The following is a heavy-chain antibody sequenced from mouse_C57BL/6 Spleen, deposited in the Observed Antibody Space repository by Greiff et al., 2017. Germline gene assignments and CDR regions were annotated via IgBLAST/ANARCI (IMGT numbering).Heavy chain of an antibody. CDR2: LYPRDGSN. CDR3: ARSLLRSWYFDV. D-gene: IGHD1-1*01. J-gene: IGHJ1*03. CDR1: GYTFTSYD. Sequence: QVQLQQSGPELVKPGASVKLSCKASGYTFTSYDINWVKQRPGQGLEWIGWLYPRDGSNKYNEKFKGKATLTVDTSSSTAYMELHSLTSEDSAVYFCARSLLRSWYFDVWGTGTTVTVSS. V-gene: IGHV1-85*01.